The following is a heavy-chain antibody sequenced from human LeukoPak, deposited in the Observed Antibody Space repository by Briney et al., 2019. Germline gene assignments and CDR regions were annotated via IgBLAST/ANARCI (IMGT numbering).Heavy chain of an antibody. D-gene: IGHD3-3*01. Sequence: PGGSLRLSCAASGFTFSSYGMHWVRQAPGRGLEWVAFIRYDGSNKYYADSVKGRFTISRDNSKNTLYLQMNSLRAEDTAVYYCATSKPRFLEWLLIDYWGQGTLVTVSS. V-gene: IGHV3-30*02. CDR3: ATSKPRFLEWLLIDY. J-gene: IGHJ4*02. CDR2: IRYDGSNK. CDR1: GFTFSSYG.